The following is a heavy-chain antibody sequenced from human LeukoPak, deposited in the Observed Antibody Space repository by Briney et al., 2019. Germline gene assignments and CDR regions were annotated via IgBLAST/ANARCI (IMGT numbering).Heavy chain of an antibody. CDR3: AKDHHTFWGSYRSIDY. CDR1: GFTFSSYG. Sequence: GGSLRLSCAASGFTFSSYGMHWVRQAPGKGLEWVAVTSYDGSNKYYADSVKGRFTISRDNSKNTLYLQMNSLRAEDTAVYYCAKDHHTFWGSYRSIDYWGQGTLVTVSS. J-gene: IGHJ4*02. V-gene: IGHV3-30*18. D-gene: IGHD3-16*02. CDR2: TSYDGSNK.